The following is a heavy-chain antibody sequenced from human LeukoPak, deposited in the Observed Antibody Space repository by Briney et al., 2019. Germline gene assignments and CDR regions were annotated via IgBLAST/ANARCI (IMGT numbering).Heavy chain of an antibody. Sequence: GGSLRLSCAASGFTFDDYAMHWVRQAPGKGLEWVSLISGDGGSTYYADSVKGRFTISRDNSKNSLYLQMNSLRTEDTALYYCAKDMPQRLNGNDVGIDYWGQGTLVTVSS. J-gene: IGHJ4*02. CDR1: GFTFDDYA. V-gene: IGHV3-43*02. D-gene: IGHD1-20*01. CDR3: AKDMPQRLNGNDVGIDY. CDR2: ISGDGGST.